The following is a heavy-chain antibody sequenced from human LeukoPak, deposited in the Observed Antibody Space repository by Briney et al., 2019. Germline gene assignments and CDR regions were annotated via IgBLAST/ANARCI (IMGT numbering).Heavy chain of an antibody. Sequence: ESLKISCQGSGYSFTSYWIGWVRQMPGKGLEWMGIIYPGDSDTRYSPSFQGQVTISADKSISTAYLQWTSLKASDTAMYYCARELTRTYAFDIWGQGTMVTVSS. J-gene: IGHJ3*02. CDR1: GYSFTSYW. V-gene: IGHV5-51*01. CDR3: ARELTRTYAFDI. CDR2: IYPGDSDT. D-gene: IGHD3-10*01.